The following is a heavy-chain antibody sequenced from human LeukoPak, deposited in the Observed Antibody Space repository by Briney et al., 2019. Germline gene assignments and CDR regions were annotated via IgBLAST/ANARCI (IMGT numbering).Heavy chain of an antibody. D-gene: IGHD6-19*01. Sequence: SQTLSLTCAISGDSVSSNSAAWNWIRQSPSRGLEWLGRTYYRSKWYNDYVVSVKSRITINPDTSKNQFSLQLNSVTPEDTAVYYCARDLQQWLAGSRSTDNYYGLDVWGQGTTVTVSS. V-gene: IGHV6-1*01. CDR2: TYYRSKWYN. J-gene: IGHJ6*02. CDR1: GDSVSSNSAA. CDR3: ARDLQQWLAGSRSTDNYYGLDV.